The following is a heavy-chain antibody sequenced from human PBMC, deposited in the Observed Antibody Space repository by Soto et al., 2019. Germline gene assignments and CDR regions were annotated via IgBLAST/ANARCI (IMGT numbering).Heavy chain of an antibody. CDR3: VKGAWLDY. Sequence: GESLKISCKGSGYSFTSYWIGWVRQMPGKGLEWMGIIYPGDSDTRYSPSFQGQVTISADKSISTAYLQMNSLRAEDTAVYFCVKGAWLDYWGQGNVVTVSS. J-gene: IGHJ4*02. V-gene: IGHV5-51*01. CDR2: IYPGDSDT. CDR1: GYSFTSYW.